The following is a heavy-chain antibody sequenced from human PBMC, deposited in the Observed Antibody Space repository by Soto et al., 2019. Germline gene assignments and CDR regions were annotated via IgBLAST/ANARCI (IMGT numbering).Heavy chain of an antibody. CDR2: INPSGGST. Sequence: ASVKVSCKASGYTFTSYYMHWVRQAPGQGLEWMGIINPSGGSTSYAQKFQGRVTMTRDTSTSTVYMELSSLRSEDTAVYYCARSRYGSGSYLSYYYGMDVWGQGTTVTVSS. J-gene: IGHJ6*02. D-gene: IGHD3-10*01. V-gene: IGHV1-46*01. CDR1: GYTFTSYY. CDR3: ARSRYGSGSYLSYYYGMDV.